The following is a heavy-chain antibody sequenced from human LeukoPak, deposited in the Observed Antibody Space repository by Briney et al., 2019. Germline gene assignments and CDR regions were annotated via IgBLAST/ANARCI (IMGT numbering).Heavy chain of an antibody. J-gene: IGHJ6*02. CDR1: EFTFSSYS. Sequence: GGSLRLSCAASEFTFSSYSMSWVRQAPGKGLEWVSYISSGGIGTIYYAESVKGRFTISRDNAKKSLYLQMNNLRAENTAVHYSARNRFYSMDVWGQGTTVTVSS. CDR2: ISSGGIGTI. CDR3: ARNRFYSMDV. V-gene: IGHV3-48*04. D-gene: IGHD2/OR15-2a*01.